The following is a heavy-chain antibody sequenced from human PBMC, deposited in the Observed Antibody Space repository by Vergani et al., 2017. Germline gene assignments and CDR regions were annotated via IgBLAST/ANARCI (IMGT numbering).Heavy chain of an antibody. J-gene: IGHJ4*02. CDR2: ISCSGGST. CDR3: AKVTCSNYLNYFDY. Sequence: EVQLLESGGGLVQPGGSLRLSCAASGFTFSSYAMSWVRQAPGKGLEWVSAISCSGGSTYYADSVKGRFTISGDNSKNTLYPQMNSLRAEDTAVYYCAKVTCSNYLNYFDYWGQGTLVTVSS. CDR1: GFTFSSYA. D-gene: IGHD4-11*01. V-gene: IGHV3-23*01.